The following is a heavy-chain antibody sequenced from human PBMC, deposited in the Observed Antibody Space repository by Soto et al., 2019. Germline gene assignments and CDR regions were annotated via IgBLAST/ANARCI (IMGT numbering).Heavy chain of an antibody. CDR3: ARDQSSSSGFYYYGMDV. Sequence: SETLSLTCTVSGGSISSGGYYWSWIRQHPGKGLEWIGYIYYSGSTYYNPSLKSRVTISVDTSKNQFSLKLSSVTAADTAVYYCARDQSSSSGFYYYGMDVWGQGTTVTVSS. CDR1: GGSISSGGYY. V-gene: IGHV4-31*03. CDR2: IYYSGST. D-gene: IGHD6-6*01. J-gene: IGHJ6*02.